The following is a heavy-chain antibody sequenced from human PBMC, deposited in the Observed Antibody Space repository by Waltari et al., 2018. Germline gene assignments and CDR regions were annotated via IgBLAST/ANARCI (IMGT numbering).Heavy chain of an antibody. J-gene: IGHJ3*01. CDR3: VKDVNRVPAVGWSGAFDV. V-gene: IGHV3-9*01. Sequence: ELQLVESGGGLVQPGGSLRLSCEGFGFTFEDYSMLWVWQAPGKGLDWVFGMSVNCDNVNYGYSAKGRLTISRDNAKKSLYLEMKSLTIEDTALYYCVKDVNRVPAVGWSGAFDVWGQGTLVTVSS. D-gene: IGHD3-3*01. CDR1: GFTFEDYS. CDR2: MSVNCDNV.